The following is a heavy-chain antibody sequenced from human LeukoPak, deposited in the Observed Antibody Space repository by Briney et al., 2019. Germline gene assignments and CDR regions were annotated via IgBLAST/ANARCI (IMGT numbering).Heavy chain of an antibody. CDR2: TRYDGSYK. D-gene: IGHD1-1*01. Sequence: RPGGSLRLSCAASGFTFSSYGMHWVRQAPGKGPEWVAFTRYDGSYKYYANSVKGRFTNSRDNSKNTLYLQMNSLRPEDTAAYYCARDTAWYTTLYYMDVWGNGTTVTVSS. J-gene: IGHJ6*03. V-gene: IGHV3-30*02. CDR1: GFTFSSYG. CDR3: ARDTAWYTTLYYMDV.